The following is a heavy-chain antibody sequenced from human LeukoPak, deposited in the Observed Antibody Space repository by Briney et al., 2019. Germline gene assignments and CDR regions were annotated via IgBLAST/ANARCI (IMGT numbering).Heavy chain of an antibody. CDR3: ARGGYSGTYYFDY. V-gene: IGHV3-33*01. CDR2: VWYDGSNI. CDR1: GFTFSTYG. J-gene: IGHJ4*02. D-gene: IGHD1-26*01. Sequence: GSLKLSCAASGFTFSTYGMHWVRQAPGKGLEWVAVVWYDGSNIHYVDSVKGRFTISRDNSKSTLYLQMNSLTAEDTAVYYCARGGYSGTYYFDYWGQGTLVTVSS.